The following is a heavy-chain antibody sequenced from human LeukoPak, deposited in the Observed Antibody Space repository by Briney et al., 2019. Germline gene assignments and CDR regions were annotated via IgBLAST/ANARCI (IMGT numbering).Heavy chain of an antibody. J-gene: IGHJ3*02. CDR3: ASHLPTGDGYAFDI. V-gene: IGHV1-18*01. D-gene: IGHD7-27*01. CDR1: GYTFTSYG. Sequence: ASVKVSCKASGYTFTSYGISWVRQAPGQGLEWMGWISACNGNTNYAQKLQGRVTMTTDTSTSTAYMELRSLRSDDTAVYYCASHLPTGDGYAFDIWGQGTMVTVSS. CDR2: ISACNGNT.